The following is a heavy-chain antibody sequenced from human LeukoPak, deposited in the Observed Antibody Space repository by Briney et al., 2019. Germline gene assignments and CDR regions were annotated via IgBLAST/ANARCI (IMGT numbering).Heavy chain of an antibody. V-gene: IGHV4-34*01. CDR2: INHSGST. CDR3: AGLLTGRDGYKDY. J-gene: IGHJ4*02. D-gene: IGHD5-24*01. CDR1: GGSFSGYY. Sequence: SETLSLTCAVYGGSFSGYYWSWIRQPPGKGLEWIGEINHSGSTNYNPSLKSRVTISVDTSKNQFSLKLSSVTAADTAVYHCAGLLTGRDGYKDYWGQGTLVTVSS.